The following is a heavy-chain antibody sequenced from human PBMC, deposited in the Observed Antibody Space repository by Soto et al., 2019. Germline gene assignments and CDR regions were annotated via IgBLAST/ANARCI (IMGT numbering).Heavy chain of an antibody. CDR3: ARFNCDILTGYCSDAFDI. J-gene: IGHJ3*02. CDR2: ISSSSSTI. CDR1: GFTFSSYS. D-gene: IGHD3-9*01. Sequence: GGSLRLSCAASGFTFSSYSMNWVRQAPGKGLEWVSYISSSSSTIYYADSVKGRFTISRDNAKNSLYLQMNSLRAEDTAVYYCARFNCDILTGYCSDAFDIWGQGTMVTVSS. V-gene: IGHV3-48*01.